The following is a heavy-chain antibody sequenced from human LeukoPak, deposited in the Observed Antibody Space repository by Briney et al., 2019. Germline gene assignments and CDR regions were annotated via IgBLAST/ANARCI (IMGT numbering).Heavy chain of an antibody. Sequence: ASVKVSCKASGYTFTSYGISWVRQAPGQGLEWMGRINPNSGGTNYAQKFQGRVTMTRDTSISTAYMELSRLRSDDTAVYYCAREAQKIAAAGTGNFDYWGQGTLVTVSS. J-gene: IGHJ4*02. D-gene: IGHD6-13*01. CDR3: AREAQKIAAAGTGNFDY. CDR1: GYTFTSYG. CDR2: INPNSGGT. V-gene: IGHV1-2*06.